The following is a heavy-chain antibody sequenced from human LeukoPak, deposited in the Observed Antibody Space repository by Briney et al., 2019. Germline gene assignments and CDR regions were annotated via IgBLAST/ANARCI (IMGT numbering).Heavy chain of an antibody. V-gene: IGHV3-7*01. D-gene: IGHD6-13*01. Sequence: GGPLRLSCAASGFTFSSYWMTWLRQAPGQGLEWVANIKQDGSEKSYVDSVKGRFTISRDNAKNSLQLQMNSLRAEDTAVYYCARFNSAAADYWGQGALVTVSS. J-gene: IGHJ4*02. CDR1: GFTFSSYW. CDR2: IKQDGSEK. CDR3: ARFNSAAADY.